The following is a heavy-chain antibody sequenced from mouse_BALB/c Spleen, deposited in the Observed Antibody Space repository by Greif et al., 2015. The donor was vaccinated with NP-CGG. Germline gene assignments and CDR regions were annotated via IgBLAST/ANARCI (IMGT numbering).Heavy chain of an antibody. Sequence: EVQLQESGAELVKPGASVKLSCTASGFNIKDTYMHWVKQRPEQGLEWIGRIDPANGNTKYDPKFQGKATITADTSSNTAYLQLSSLTSDDTAVYYCANWDWYFDVWGAGTTVTVSS. V-gene: IGHV14-3*02. D-gene: IGHD4-1*01. J-gene: IGHJ1*01. CDR3: ANWDWYFDV. CDR2: IDPANGNT. CDR1: GFNIKDTY.